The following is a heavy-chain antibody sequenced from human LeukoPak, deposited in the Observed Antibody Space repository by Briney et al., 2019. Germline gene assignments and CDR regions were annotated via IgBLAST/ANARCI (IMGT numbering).Heavy chain of an antibody. D-gene: IGHD2-15*01. CDR2: ISATGGST. V-gene: IGHV3-23*01. CDR1: GFTFNIYA. Sequence: GGSLRLSCAASGFTFNIYAMSWVRQGPGKGLEWVSFISATGGSTYYADSVKGRFTISRDNSKNTLYLQMNSLRAEDTAVYYCAKRDGDSCYSQWGQGTLVTVSS. CDR3: AKRDGDSCYSQ. J-gene: IGHJ4*02.